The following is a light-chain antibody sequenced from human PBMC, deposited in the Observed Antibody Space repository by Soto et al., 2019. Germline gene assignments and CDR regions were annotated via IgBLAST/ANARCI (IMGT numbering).Light chain of an antibody. J-gene: IGKJ5*01. CDR2: GAS. Sequence: EIVMTQSPATLSVSPGERATLSCRASQSVSSKLAWFQQKPGQAPSLLIYGASTRATGIPARFSGSGSGTEFTLTISSLQSEDFAVYYCQQYNNWHTFGQGTRLEIK. V-gene: IGKV3-15*01. CDR3: QQYNNWHT. CDR1: QSVSSK.